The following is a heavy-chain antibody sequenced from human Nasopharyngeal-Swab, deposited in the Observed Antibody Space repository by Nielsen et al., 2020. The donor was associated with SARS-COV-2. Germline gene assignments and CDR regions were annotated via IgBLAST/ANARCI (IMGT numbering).Heavy chain of an antibody. Sequence: SETLSLTCTVSGGPISSGDYYWSWIRQPPGKGLEWIGYIYYSGSTYYNPSLKSRVTISVDTSKNQFSLKLSPVTAADTAVYYCARQAVAGTGWGFDPWGQGTLVTVSA. V-gene: IGHV4-39*01. CDR3: ARQAVAGTGWGFDP. CDR2: IYYSGST. D-gene: IGHD6-19*01. J-gene: IGHJ5*02. CDR1: GGPISSGDYY.